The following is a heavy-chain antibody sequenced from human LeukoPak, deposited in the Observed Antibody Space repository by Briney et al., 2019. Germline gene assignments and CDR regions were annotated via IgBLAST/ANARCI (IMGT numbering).Heavy chain of an antibody. D-gene: IGHD6-6*01. J-gene: IGHJ4*02. CDR3: ARGPGGSSSSDFDY. Sequence: SETLSLTCTVSGGSISSYYWNWIRQPPGKGLEWIGFIYYSGSTNYNPSLKSRVTISVDTSKNQFSLKLSSVTAADTAVYYCARGPGGSSSSDFDYWGQGTLVTVSS. V-gene: IGHV4-59*08. CDR2: IYYSGST. CDR1: GGSISSYY.